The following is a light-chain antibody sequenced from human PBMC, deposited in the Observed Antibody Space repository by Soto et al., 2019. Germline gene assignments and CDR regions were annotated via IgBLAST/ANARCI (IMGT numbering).Light chain of an antibody. Sequence: EIVLTQSPATLSLSPGERATLSCRASQSVSSYLAWYQQKPGQAPRLLIYDASNRATGIPARFSGSGSGTDFNLIISSLEPEDFAVYYCQQRSNCTLTCGGGTKVEIK. V-gene: IGKV3-11*01. CDR2: DAS. CDR3: QQRSNCTLT. CDR1: QSVSSY. J-gene: IGKJ4*01.